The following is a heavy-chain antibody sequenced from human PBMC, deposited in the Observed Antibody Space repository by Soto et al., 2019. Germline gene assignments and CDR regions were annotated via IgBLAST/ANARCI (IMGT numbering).Heavy chain of an antibody. CDR1: GFTFSSYS. V-gene: IGHV3-23*01. Sequence: GVSLRLSCAASGFTFSSYSMSWVRQTPGKGLDWVSAISGSGGSTYYADSVKGRFTISRDNSKNTLYLQMNSLRAEDTAVYYCAKDPRYYDYVWGSYWGYWGQGTLVTVSS. D-gene: IGHD3-16*01. CDR3: AKDPRYYDYVWGSYWGY. J-gene: IGHJ4*02. CDR2: ISGSGGST.